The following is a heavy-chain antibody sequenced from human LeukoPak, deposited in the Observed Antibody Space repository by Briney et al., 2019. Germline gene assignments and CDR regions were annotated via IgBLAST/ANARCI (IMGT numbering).Heavy chain of an antibody. Sequence: SETLSLTCSVSGGSISDYYWSWIRHPAGRGLEWVGRIYTSGSTNYNPSLKSRVTMSVDTSKNQFSLNLTSVTAADTAMYYCARDSNGDRAFDMWGQGTMVTVSP. CDR3: ARDSNGDRAFDM. CDR2: IYTSGST. CDR1: GGSISDYY. J-gene: IGHJ3*02. V-gene: IGHV4-4*07. D-gene: IGHD4-17*01.